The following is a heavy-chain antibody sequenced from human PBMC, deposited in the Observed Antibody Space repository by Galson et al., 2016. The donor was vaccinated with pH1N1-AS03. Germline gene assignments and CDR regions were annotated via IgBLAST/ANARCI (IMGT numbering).Heavy chain of an antibody. Sequence: SLRLSCAASGFTFNIYAMNWVRQAPGKGLEWVSGIGGIDSSTWYEESVKGRFTVSRDNSKNTVYLQLNSLRAEDTAIYYCARGTGSPHWFDPWGQGTFVTVSA. CDR3: ARGTGSPHWFDP. CDR1: GFTFNIYA. CDR2: IGGIDSST. V-gene: IGHV3-23*01. D-gene: IGHD3/OR15-3a*01. J-gene: IGHJ5*02.